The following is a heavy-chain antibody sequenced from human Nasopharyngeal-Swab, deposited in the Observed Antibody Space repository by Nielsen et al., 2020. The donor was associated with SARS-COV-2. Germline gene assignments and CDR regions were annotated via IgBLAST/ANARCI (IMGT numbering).Heavy chain of an antibody. Sequence: VRQAPGKGLEWVSSISSSSSYIYYADSVKGRFTISRDNSNNTLFLQLNSLRAEDAALYYCAKGVTMVRGFVNYFYYYTMDVWGQGTTVTVSS. CDR3: AKGVTMVRGFVNYFYYYTMDV. CDR2: ISSSSSYI. V-gene: IGHV3-21*04. D-gene: IGHD3-10*01. J-gene: IGHJ6*02.